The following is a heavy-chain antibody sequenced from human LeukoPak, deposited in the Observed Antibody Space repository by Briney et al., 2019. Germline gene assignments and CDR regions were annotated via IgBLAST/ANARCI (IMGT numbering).Heavy chain of an antibody. J-gene: IGHJ4*02. V-gene: IGHV4-59*08. Sequence: SPTHSLTYTLSGVSISSYSCSCIRQYPRKGPEWIGYISYSGSTNYNTSLKSRVTMSRDTSKIQFSLNLSPVTAADTAVYYCARHYTSGTYPLDSWGQGTLVTVSS. CDR2: ISYSGST. D-gene: IGHD3-10*01. CDR3: ARHYTSGTYPLDS. CDR1: GVSISSYS.